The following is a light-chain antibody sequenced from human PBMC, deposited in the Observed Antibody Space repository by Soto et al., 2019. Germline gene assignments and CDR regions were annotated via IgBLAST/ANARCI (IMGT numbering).Light chain of an antibody. Sequence: QSALTQPASVSGSPGQSITISCTVTGSDVRTYNLVSWYQQHPGKVPKLIIYEASKRPSGVSNRFSGSQPGNTASLTVSGLQAEDEADYYCCSYGGRDNLMFGGGTKLTVL. J-gene: IGLJ3*02. CDR3: CSYGGRDNLM. CDR1: GSDVRTYNL. CDR2: EAS. V-gene: IGLV2-23*01.